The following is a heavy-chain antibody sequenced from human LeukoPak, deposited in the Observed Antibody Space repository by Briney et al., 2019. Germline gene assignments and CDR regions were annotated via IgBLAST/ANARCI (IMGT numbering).Heavy chain of an antibody. CDR2: TYYRSKWYY. CDR1: GDSVSSNSAA. J-gene: IGHJ6*03. Sequence: SQTLSLTCGISGDSVSSNSAAWNWIRRSPSRGLEWLGRTYYRSKWYYDYAVSVKSRITINPDTSKNQFSLQLNSVTPEDTAVYHCARGGTVTPDWHYYMDVWGKGTTVTISS. V-gene: IGHV6-1*01. CDR3: ARGGTVTPDWHYYMDV. D-gene: IGHD4-17*01.